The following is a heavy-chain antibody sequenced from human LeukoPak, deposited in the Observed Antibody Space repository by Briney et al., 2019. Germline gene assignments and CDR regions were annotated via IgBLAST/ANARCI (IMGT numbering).Heavy chain of an antibody. Sequence: GGSLRLSCAASGFTFHDYAMHWVRQAPGKGLEYVSVIRGGGGVQYYAASVKGRFTISRDNSKNALYLQMNSLRAEDTAVYYCAKSSHSFGNDALDIWGQGTMVTVSS. J-gene: IGHJ3*02. CDR1: GFTFHDYA. CDR3: AKSSHSFGNDALDI. V-gene: IGHV3-23*01. D-gene: IGHD5-18*01. CDR2: IRGGGGVQ.